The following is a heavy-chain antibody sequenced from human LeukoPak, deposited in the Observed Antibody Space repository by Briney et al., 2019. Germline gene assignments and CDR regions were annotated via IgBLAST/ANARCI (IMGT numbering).Heavy chain of an antibody. CDR1: GFTFDDYA. CDR3: AKGSEYTYGYRGPYYYGLDV. V-gene: IGHV3-9*01. J-gene: IGHJ6*02. Sequence: GGSLRLSCAASGFTFDDYAMFWVRQAPGKGLEWVSGISWNSGSIGYADSVKGRFTISRDNAKNSLYLQMNSLRTEDTALYYCAKGSEYTYGYRGPYYYGLDVWGQGTTVTVSS. CDR2: ISWNSGSI. D-gene: IGHD5-18*01.